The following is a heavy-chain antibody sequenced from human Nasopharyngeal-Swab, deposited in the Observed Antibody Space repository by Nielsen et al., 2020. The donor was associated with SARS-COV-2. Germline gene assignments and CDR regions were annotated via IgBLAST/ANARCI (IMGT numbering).Heavy chain of an antibody. D-gene: IGHD1-26*01. CDR2: IRSKTYGGAP. J-gene: IGHJ3*02. CDR1: GFTFDDYA. Sequence: GGSLRLSCTTSGFTFDDYAMSWFRLAPGRGLEWVGFIRSKTYGGAPEYAASVKGRFTISRDGAESIAYLQMYSLGTEDTGVYYCARSVGSFYGQGAFDIWGQGTMVTVSS. V-gene: IGHV3-49*01. CDR3: ARSVGSFYGQGAFDI.